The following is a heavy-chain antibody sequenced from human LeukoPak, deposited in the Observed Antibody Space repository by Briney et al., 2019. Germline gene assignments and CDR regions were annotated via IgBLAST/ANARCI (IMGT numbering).Heavy chain of an antibody. CDR1: GFTFDDYA. CDR2: ISWNSGSI. CDR3: AKYMDDGNGYYYFDY. V-gene: IGHV3-9*01. J-gene: IGHJ4*02. D-gene: IGHD3-22*01. Sequence: GGSLRLSCAASGFTFDDYAMHWVRQAPGKGLEWVSGISWNSGSIGYADSVKGRFTISRDNAKNSLYLQMNSLRAEDTALYYCAKYMDDGNGYYYFDYWGQGTLVPVSS.